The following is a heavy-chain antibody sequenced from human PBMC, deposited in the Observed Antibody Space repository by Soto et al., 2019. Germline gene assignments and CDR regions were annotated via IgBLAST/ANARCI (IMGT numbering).Heavy chain of an antibody. J-gene: IGHJ4*02. CDR1: GGSISSSSYY. V-gene: IGHV4-39*01. D-gene: IGHD5-12*01. CDR2: IYYSGST. Sequence: SETLSLTCTVSGGSISSSSYYWGWIRQPPGKGLEWIGSIYYSGSTYYNPSLKSRVTISVDTSKNQFSLKLSSVTAADTAVYYCARLGNIVATIWLGGGFDYWGQGTLVTVSS. CDR3: ARLGNIVATIWLGGGFDY.